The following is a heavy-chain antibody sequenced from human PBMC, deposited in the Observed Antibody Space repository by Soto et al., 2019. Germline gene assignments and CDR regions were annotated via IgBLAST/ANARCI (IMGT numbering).Heavy chain of an antibody. V-gene: IGHV3-23*01. J-gene: IGHJ4*02. D-gene: IGHD6-13*01. CDR2: ISGSGGST. CDR3: GRPKLIFIAAAAQIDY. CDR1: GFTFSSYA. Sequence: PGGSLRLSCAASGFTFSSYAMSWVRQAPGKGLEWVSAISGSGGSTYYADSVKGRFTISRDNSKNTLYLQMNSLRAEDTAVYYCGRPKLIFIAAAAQIDYWGQGTLVTVSS.